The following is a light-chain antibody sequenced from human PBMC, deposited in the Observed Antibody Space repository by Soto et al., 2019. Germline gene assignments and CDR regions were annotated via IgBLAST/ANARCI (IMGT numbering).Light chain of an antibody. CDR3: QQYGSSPRT. V-gene: IGKV3-20*01. CDR1: QSVSRK. Sequence: EIVMTQSPATLSVSPGERATLSCRASQSVSRKLAWFQQKPGQAPRLLIYGASSRATGIPDRFSGSGSGTDFTLTISRLETEDFAVYYCQQYGSSPRTFGQGTRLEI. J-gene: IGKJ5*01. CDR2: GAS.